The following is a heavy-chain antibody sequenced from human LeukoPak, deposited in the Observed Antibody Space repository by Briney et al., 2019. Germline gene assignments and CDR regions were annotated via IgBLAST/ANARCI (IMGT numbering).Heavy chain of an antibody. Sequence: ASVKVSCKASGGTFSSYAISWVRQAPGRGLEWMGGIIPIFGTANYAQKFQGRVTITADESTSTAYMELSSLRSEDTAVYYCASLTTVTTKDYYYYGMDVWGQGTTVTVSS. CDR3: ASLTTVTTKDYYYYGMDV. D-gene: IGHD4-17*01. V-gene: IGHV1-69*13. CDR1: GGTFSSYA. CDR2: IIPIFGTA. J-gene: IGHJ6*02.